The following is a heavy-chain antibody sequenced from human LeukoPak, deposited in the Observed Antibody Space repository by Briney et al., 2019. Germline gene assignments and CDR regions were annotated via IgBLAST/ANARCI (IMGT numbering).Heavy chain of an antibody. Sequence: SETLSLTCTVSGGSISSYSWSWVRQPPGRGLEWIGYVYYSGSTIYNPSLKSRVTISLDTSKNQFSLKLSSVTAADTAVYYCARYCGGDCYSANLNWFDPWGQGTLVTVSS. CDR3: ARYCGGDCYSANLNWFDP. J-gene: IGHJ5*02. V-gene: IGHV4-59*12. CDR1: GGSISSYS. D-gene: IGHD2-21*02. CDR2: VYYSGST.